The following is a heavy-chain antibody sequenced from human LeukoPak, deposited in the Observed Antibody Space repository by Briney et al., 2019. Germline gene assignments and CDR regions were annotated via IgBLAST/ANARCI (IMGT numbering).Heavy chain of an antibody. CDR3: TRVGQMGGTYY. CDR2: IKQDGSEK. Sequence: GGSLRLSCTASGFTFGDYAMSWVRQAPGKGLEWVANIKQDGSEKYYVDSVKGRFTISRDNAKNSLYLQMNSLKTEDTAVYYCTRVGQMGGTYYWGQGTLVTVSS. V-gene: IGHV3-7*03. J-gene: IGHJ4*02. D-gene: IGHD1-26*01. CDR1: GFTFGDYA.